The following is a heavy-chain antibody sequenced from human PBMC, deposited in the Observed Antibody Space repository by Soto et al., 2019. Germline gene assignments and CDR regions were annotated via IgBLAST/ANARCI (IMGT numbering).Heavy chain of an antibody. J-gene: IGHJ6*03. D-gene: IGHD3-9*01. V-gene: IGHV4-39*07. Sequence: SETLSLTCTVSGGSISSSSYYWVRLPQAPGKGLEWIGNIYYSGSTNYNPSLKSRVTISVDTSKNQFSLKLSSVTAADTAVYYCASLSGYYDPYYYYYHYMDVWGKGTTVTVSS. CDR1: GGSISSSSYY. CDR2: IYYSGST. CDR3: ASLSGYYDPYYYYYHYMDV.